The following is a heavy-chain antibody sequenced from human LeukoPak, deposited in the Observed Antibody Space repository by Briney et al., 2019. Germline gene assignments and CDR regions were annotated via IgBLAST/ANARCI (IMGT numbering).Heavy chain of an antibody. CDR2: SYFNDDK. Sequence: SGPTLVKPTQTLTLTCTFSGFSLSTSGVGVGWIRQPPGKALEWLASSYFNDDKRYSPSLRSRLTITKDTSKNQVVLTMTNMDPVDTATYYCAHTRIVTYSFEYWGQGTLVTVSS. D-gene: IGHD2/OR15-2a*01. CDR3: AHTRIVTYSFEY. V-gene: IGHV2-5*01. J-gene: IGHJ4*02. CDR1: GFSLSTSGVG.